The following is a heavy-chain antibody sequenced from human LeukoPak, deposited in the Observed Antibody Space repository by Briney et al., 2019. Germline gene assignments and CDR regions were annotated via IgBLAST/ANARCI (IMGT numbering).Heavy chain of an antibody. V-gene: IGHV3-23*01. Sequence: PGGSLRLSCAASGFTFSTFAMIWVREPRGKGLEGVSSIFPSGGEIHYADSVRGRFTISRDNSKSILSLQMNSLRAADTAIYYCATYRQVLLPFESWGQGTLVTVSS. J-gene: IGHJ4*02. CDR1: GFTFSTFA. CDR2: IFPSGGEI. CDR3: ATYRQVLLPFES. D-gene: IGHD5-18*01.